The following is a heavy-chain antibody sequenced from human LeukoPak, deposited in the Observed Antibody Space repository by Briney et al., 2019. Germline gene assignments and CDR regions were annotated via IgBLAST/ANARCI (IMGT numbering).Heavy chain of an antibody. V-gene: IGHV1-2*02. CDR1: GYTFTGYY. CDR3: ALNPDFIEVAGTAY. D-gene: IGHD6-19*01. CDR2: INPNSGGT. Sequence: ASVKVSCKASGYTFTGYYMHWVRQAPGQGLEWMGWINPNSGGTNYAQKFQGRVTITRDTSISTAYMELSRLRSDDTAVYYCALNPDFIEVAGTAYWGQGTLVTVSS. J-gene: IGHJ4*02.